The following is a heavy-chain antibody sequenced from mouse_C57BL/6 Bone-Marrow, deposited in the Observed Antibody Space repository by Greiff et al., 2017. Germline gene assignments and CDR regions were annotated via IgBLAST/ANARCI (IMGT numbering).Heavy chain of an antibody. J-gene: IGHJ1*03. D-gene: IGHD1-1*01. CDR2: ISDGGSYT. V-gene: IGHV5-4*01. CDR1: GFTFSSYA. Sequence: EVPLSYSGGGLVKPGGSLKLSCAASGFTFSSYAMSWVRQTPEKRLEWVATISDGGSYTYYPDNVKGRFTISRDNAKNNLYLQMSHLKSEDTAMYYCARDYYGSSSYWYFDVWGTGTTVTVSS. CDR3: ARDYYGSSSYWYFDV.